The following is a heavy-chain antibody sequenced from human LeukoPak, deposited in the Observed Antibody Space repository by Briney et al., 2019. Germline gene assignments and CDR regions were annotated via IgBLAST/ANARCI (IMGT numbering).Heavy chain of an antibody. J-gene: IGHJ4*02. D-gene: IGHD3-9*01. CDR1: GGTFSSYA. CDR3: ARAGGADILTGYYRGPFDY. V-gene: IGHV1-69*13. CDR2: IIPIFGTA. Sequence: GASVKVSCKASGGTFSSYAISWVRQAPGQGLEWMGGIIPIFGTANYAQKFHGRVTITADESTSTAYMELSSLRSEDTAVYYCARAGGADILTGYYRGPFDYWGQGTLVTVSS.